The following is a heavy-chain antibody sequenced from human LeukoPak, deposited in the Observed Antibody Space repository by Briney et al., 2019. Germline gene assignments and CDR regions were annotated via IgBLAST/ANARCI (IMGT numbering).Heavy chain of an antibody. D-gene: IGHD1-26*01. CDR3: ARDRLGATGHWRIDV. Sequence: PSETLSLTCTISGASISSYYWSWIRQPPGKGLEWIGYIYYSGSTNYNPSLKSRVTISVDTSKNRFSLSLSSVTAADTAAYYSARDRLGATGHWRIDVWGRGTLVTVSS. CDR1: GASISSYY. V-gene: IGHV4-59*12. CDR2: IYYSGST. J-gene: IGHJ2*01.